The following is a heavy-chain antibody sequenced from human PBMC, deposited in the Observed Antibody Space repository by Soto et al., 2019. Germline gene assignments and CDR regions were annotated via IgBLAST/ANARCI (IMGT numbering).Heavy chain of an antibody. D-gene: IGHD3-16*01. CDR2: IIPIFGTA. CDR1: GGTFSSYA. CDR3: ARGMRIPRGFDP. V-gene: IGHV1-69*13. J-gene: IGHJ5*02. Sequence: ASVKVSCKASGGTFSSYAISWVRQAPGQGLEWMGGIIPIFGTANYAQKFQGRVTITADESTSTAYMELSSLRSEDTAVYYCARGMRIPRGFDPWGQGTLVTVS.